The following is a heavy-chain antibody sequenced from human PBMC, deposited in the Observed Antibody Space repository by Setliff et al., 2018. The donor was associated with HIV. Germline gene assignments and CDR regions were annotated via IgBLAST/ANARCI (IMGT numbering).Heavy chain of an antibody. D-gene: IGHD6-19*01. J-gene: IGHJ4*02. CDR2: IWADEITK. CDR1: GFTFSPYA. Sequence: PGGSLRLSCATSGFTFSPYAIHWVRQAPGMGLEWVAMIWADEITKFYADSVKGRFTINPDTSKNQFSLQLNSVTPEDTAVYYCARGSYGSVLLWGQGTLVTVSS. V-gene: IGHV3-33*01. CDR3: ARGSYGSVLL.